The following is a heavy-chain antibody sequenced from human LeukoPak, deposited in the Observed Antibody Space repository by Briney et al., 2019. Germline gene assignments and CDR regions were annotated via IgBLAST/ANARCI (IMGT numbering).Heavy chain of an antibody. CDR1: GGSISSYY. J-gene: IGHJ5*02. V-gene: IGHV4-59*01. CDR2: IYYSGST. CDR3: AGATVTTQGYNWFDP. D-gene: IGHD4-17*01. Sequence: SETLSLTCTVSGGSISSYYWSWIRQPPGKGLEWIGYIYYSGSTNYNPSLKSRVTISVDTSKNQFSLKLSSVTAADTAVYYCAGATVTTQGYNWFDPWGQGTLVTVSS.